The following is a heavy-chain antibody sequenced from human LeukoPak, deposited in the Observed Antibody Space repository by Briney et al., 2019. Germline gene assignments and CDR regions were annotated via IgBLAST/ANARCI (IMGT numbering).Heavy chain of an antibody. V-gene: IGHV3-7*03. CDR3: AKHSSGWYEYYFDY. D-gene: IGHD6-19*01. Sequence: GGSLRLSCAASGFTFSGFSMSWVRQSPTKGLEWVANIKQDGSERYYVDSVKGRFTISRDNAKNSLSLQMNSLRAEDTAVYYCAKHSSGWYEYYFDYWGQGTLVTVSS. CDR1: GFTFSGFS. CDR2: IKQDGSER. J-gene: IGHJ4*02.